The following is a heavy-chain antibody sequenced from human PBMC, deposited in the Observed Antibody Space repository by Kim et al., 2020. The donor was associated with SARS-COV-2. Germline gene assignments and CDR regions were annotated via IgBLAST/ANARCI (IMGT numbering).Heavy chain of an antibody. J-gene: IGHJ4*02. CDR2: ISGSGGST. CDR3: AKPRTTKGVSGWGFDY. D-gene: IGHD6-19*01. V-gene: IGHV3-23*01. Sequence: GGSLRLSCAASGFTFNSYAMSWVRQAPGKGLEWVSAISGSGGSTYYADSVKGRFTISRDNSKNTLYLQMNSLRAEDTAVYYCAKPRTTKGVSGWGFDYWGQGTLVTVSS. CDR1: GFTFNSYA.